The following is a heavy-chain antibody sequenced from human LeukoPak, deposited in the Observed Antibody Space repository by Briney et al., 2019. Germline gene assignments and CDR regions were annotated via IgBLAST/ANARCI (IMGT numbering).Heavy chain of an antibody. Sequence: GGSLRLSCAASGFTFSSYAMSWVRQAPGKGLAWVSAISGSGGSTYYADSVKGRFTISRDNSKNTLYLQMNSLRAEDTAVYYCAKDPALVGYDSSGYVDYWGQGTLVTVSS. V-gene: IGHV3-23*01. J-gene: IGHJ4*02. CDR1: GFTFSSYA. D-gene: IGHD3-22*01. CDR3: AKDPALVGYDSSGYVDY. CDR2: ISGSGGST.